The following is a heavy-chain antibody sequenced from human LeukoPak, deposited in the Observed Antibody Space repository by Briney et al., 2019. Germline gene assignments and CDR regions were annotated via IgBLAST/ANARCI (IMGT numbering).Heavy chain of an antibody. D-gene: IGHD2-8*02. V-gene: IGHV1-8*02. CDR2: MNPNSGNT. J-gene: IGHJ6*03. CDR3: ARVVVSDLLYYYYYMDV. Sequence: ASVKVSCKASGYTFTSYGINWVRQATGQGLEWMGWMNPNSGNTGYAQKFQGRVTMTRNTSISTAYMELSSLRSEDTAVYYCARVVVSDLLYYYYYMDVWGKGTTVTVSS. CDR1: GYTFTSYG.